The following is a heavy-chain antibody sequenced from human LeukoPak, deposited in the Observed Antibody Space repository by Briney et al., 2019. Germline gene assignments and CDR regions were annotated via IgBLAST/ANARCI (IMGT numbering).Heavy chain of an antibody. CDR2: INHSGST. D-gene: IGHD5-18*01. CDR1: GGSFSGYY. J-gene: IGHJ6*02. V-gene: IGHV4-34*01. CDR3: ARGLPQYYYYGMDV. Sequence: SETLSLTCAVYGGSFSGYYWSWIRQPPGKGLEWIGGINHSGSTNYNPSLKSRVTISVDTSKNQFSLKLSSVTAADTAVYYCARGLPQYYYYGMDVWGQGTTVTVSS.